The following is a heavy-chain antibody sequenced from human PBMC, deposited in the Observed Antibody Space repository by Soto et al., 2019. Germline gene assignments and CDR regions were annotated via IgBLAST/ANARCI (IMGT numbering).Heavy chain of an antibody. J-gene: IGHJ3*02. V-gene: IGHV3-23*01. CDR3: AKGMGVVVDLDSDAFDI. CDR1: GFTFSSYA. D-gene: IGHD3-22*01. Sequence: GGSLRLSCAASGFTFSSYAMSWVRQAPGKGLEWVSAISGSGGSTYYADSVKGRFTISRDNSKNTLYLQMNSLRAEDTAVYYCAKGMGVVVDLDSDAFDIWGQGTMVTVSS. CDR2: ISGSGGST.